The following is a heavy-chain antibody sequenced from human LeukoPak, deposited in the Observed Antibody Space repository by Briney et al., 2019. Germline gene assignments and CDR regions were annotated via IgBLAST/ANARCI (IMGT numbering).Heavy chain of an antibody. CDR3: ARDLDSCGPRCDWFDP. D-gene: IGHD3/OR15-3a*01. Sequence: GGSLRLSCAASGFTFSSYSMNWVRQAPGKGLEWVSYISSSSSTIYYADSVKGRFTISRDNAKNSLYLQMNSLRAEDTAVHYCARDLDSCGPRCDWFDPWGQGTLVTVSS. CDR1: GFTFSSYS. J-gene: IGHJ5*02. CDR2: ISSSSSTI. V-gene: IGHV3-48*01.